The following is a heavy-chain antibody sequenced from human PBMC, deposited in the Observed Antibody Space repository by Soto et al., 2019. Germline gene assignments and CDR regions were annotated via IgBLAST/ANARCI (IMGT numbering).Heavy chain of an antibody. CDR3: ARSPTRTNYADYFDP. V-gene: IGHV3-66*01. CDR1: GFTVSNSY. CDR2: IYSGGGT. J-gene: IGHJ5*02. D-gene: IGHD4-17*01. Sequence: EAQLVESGGGLVQPGGSLRLSCAASGFTVSNSYMSWVRQAPGKGLEYVSVIYSGGGTYYADSVKGRFTISRDNSKNTLYLQINSLGAEDTAVYYCARSPTRTNYADYFDPWGQGTLVTVSS.